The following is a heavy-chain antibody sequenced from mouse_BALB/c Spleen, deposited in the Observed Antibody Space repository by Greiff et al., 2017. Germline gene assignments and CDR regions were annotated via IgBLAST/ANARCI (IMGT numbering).Heavy chain of an antibody. Sequence: VQLQQSGAELVKPGASVKMSCKASGYTFTSYWMHWVKQRPGQGLEWIGVIDPSDSYTSYNQKFKGKATLTVDTSSSTAYMQLSSLTSEDSAVYYCTRSAGTAMDYWGQGTSVTVSS. D-gene: IGHD4-1*01. CDR2: IDPSDSYT. V-gene: IGHV1S127*01. CDR3: TRSAGTAMDY. CDR1: GYTFTSYW. J-gene: IGHJ4*01.